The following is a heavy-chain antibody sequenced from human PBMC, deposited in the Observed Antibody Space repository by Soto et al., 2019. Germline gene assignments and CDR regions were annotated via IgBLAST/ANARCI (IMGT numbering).Heavy chain of an antibody. V-gene: IGHV4-59*01. J-gene: IGHJ6*02. CDR3: ARGDGKQLGSLAGRYYCYKMDV. D-gene: IGHD1-1*01. CDR2: IYYSGIA. Sequence: SETLSLTCSVSGGSLSHYYWTWIRQPPGKGLQYIGYIYYSGIANYNPSLKSRVTISVDTSKNQFSLKVKSVTAADTAVYYRARGDGKQLGSLAGRYYCYKMDVWGQGTTVTVSS. CDR1: GGSLSHYY.